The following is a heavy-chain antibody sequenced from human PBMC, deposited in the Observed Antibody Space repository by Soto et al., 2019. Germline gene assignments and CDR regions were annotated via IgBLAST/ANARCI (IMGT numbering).Heavy chain of an antibody. CDR3: ARDRDYGDLDY. J-gene: IGHJ4*02. D-gene: IGHD4-17*01. CDR1: GGSISSGGDS. CDR2: IYHSGST. Sequence: SETLSLTCAVSGGSISSGGDSWSWIRQPPGKGLEWIGYIYHSGSTYYNPSLKSRVTISVDTSKNQFSLKLSSVTAADTAVYYCARDRDYGDLDYWGQGTLVTVSS. V-gene: IGHV4-61*08.